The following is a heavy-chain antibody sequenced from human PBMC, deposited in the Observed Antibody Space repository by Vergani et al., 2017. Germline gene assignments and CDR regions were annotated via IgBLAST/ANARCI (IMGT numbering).Heavy chain of an antibody. CDR2: IWYDGSNK. Sequence: QVQLVESGGGVVQPGRSLRLSCAASGFTFSSYGMHWVRQAPGKGLEWVAVIWYDGSNKYYADSVKGRFTISRDNSKNTLYLQMNSLRAEDTAVYYCASHRYESYFGHSSYYGMDVWGQGTTVTVSS. V-gene: IGHV3-33*01. D-gene: IGHD1-26*01. CDR1: GFTFSSYG. J-gene: IGHJ6*02. CDR3: ASHRYESYFGHSSYYGMDV.